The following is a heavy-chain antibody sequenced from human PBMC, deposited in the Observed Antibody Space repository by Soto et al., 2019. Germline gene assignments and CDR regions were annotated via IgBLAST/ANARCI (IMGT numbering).Heavy chain of an antibody. CDR2: ISSSSSTI. Sequence: GGSLRLSCAASGFTFSSYSMNWVRQAPGKGLEWVSYISSSSSTIYYADSVKGRFTISRDNAKNSLYLQMNSLRAEDTAVYYCASLVVEVATNGAFDIWGQGTMVTVSS. J-gene: IGHJ3*02. CDR3: ASLVVEVATNGAFDI. CDR1: GFTFSSYS. D-gene: IGHD5-12*01. V-gene: IGHV3-48*01.